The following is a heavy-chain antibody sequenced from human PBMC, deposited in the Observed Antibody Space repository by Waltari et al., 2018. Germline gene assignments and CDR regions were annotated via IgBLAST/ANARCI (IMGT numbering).Heavy chain of an antibody. CDR2: IIPILCIA. D-gene: IGHD2-21*01. V-gene: IGHV1-69*10. CDR1: GGTFSSYA. CDR3: ARVSPIVVVIAPGAFDI. J-gene: IGHJ3*02. Sequence: QVQLVQSGAEVKKPGSSVKVSCKASGGTFSSYAISWVRQAPGQGLEWMGGIIPILCIANYAQKFQGRVTITADKSTSTAYMELSSLRSEDTAVYYCARVSPIVVVIAPGAFDIWGQGTMVTVSS.